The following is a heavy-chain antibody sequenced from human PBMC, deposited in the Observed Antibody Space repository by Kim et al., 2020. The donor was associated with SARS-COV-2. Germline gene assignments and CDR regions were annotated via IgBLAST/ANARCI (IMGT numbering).Heavy chain of an antibody. CDR1: GFTVSSNY. Sequence: GGSLRLSCAASGFTVSSNYMSWVRQAPGKGLEWVSVIYSGGSTYYADSVKGRFTISRDNSKSTLYLQMNSLRAEDTAVYYCAKVGSALDVDTAMADYWGQGTLVTVSS. CDR3: AKVGSALDVDTAMADY. D-gene: IGHD5-18*01. J-gene: IGHJ4*02. CDR2: IYSGGST. V-gene: IGHV3-53*01.